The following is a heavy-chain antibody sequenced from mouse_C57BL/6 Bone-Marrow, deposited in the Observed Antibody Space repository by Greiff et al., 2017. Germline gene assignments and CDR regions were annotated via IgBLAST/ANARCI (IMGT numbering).Heavy chain of an antibody. Sequence: QVQLKESGAELVRPGASVTLSCKASGYTFTDYEMHWVKQTPVHGLEWIGAIDPETGGTAYNQKFKGKAILTADKSSSTAYMELRSLTSEDSAVYYCTREDYYGSSYWYFDVWGTGTTVTVSS. CDR1: GYTFTDYE. D-gene: IGHD1-1*01. V-gene: IGHV1-15*01. J-gene: IGHJ1*03. CDR2: IDPETGGT. CDR3: TREDYYGSSYWYFDV.